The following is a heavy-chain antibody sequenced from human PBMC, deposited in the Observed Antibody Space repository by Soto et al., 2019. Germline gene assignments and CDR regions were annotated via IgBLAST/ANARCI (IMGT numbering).Heavy chain of an antibody. CDR1: GDTYTSYY. CDR2: FNPSGGGT. J-gene: IGHJ3*02. D-gene: IGHD6-19*01. CDR3: ARGEKIAVAGKISVFDI. V-gene: IGHV1-46*01. Sequence: SLKGSCKAFGDTYTSYYIHWVRQAPVQGLGWMGAFNPSGGGTFYAQKFQGRVTMTGDTSTSTVYMELSSLRSEDTAVYYCARGEKIAVAGKISVFDIWG.